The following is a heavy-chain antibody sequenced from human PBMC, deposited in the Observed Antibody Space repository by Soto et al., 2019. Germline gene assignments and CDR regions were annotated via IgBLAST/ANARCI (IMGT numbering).Heavy chain of an antibody. CDR2: TTYDGGIK. J-gene: IGHJ6*02. D-gene: IGHD1-1*01. Sequence: QGQLVESGGGVVQPGRSLRLSCAASGFSFSSYGMEWFRLATGKGLEWVAATTYDGGIKHYVDSVKGRLTISRDNSKNTLYLRMNSLCVEDTATYYCAGALENPYFYYGLRVWGQGTTVTVAS. CDR3: AGALENPYFYYGLRV. V-gene: IGHV3-30*03. CDR1: GFSFSSYG.